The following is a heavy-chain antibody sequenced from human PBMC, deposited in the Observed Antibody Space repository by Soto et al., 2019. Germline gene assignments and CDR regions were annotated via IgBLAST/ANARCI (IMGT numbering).Heavy chain of an antibody. CDR2: MNPNSGNT. V-gene: IGHV1-8*01. CDR1: GYTFTSYD. J-gene: IGHJ6*03. D-gene: IGHD3-10*01. Sequence: GASVKVSCKASGYTFTSYDINWVRQATGQGLEWMGWMNPNSGNTGYAQKFQGRVTMTRNTSISTAYMELRSLRSDDTAVYYCARVVRSGHYYYYYMDVWGKGTTVTVSS. CDR3: ARVVRSGHYYYYYMDV.